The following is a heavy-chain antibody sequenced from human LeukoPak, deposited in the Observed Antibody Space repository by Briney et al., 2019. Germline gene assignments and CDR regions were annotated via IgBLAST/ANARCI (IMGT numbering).Heavy chain of an antibody. J-gene: IGHJ4*02. Sequence: PGGSLRLSCAASGFTFSYFWMHWFRQTPGKGQVWVSCINTDGSYSTYADSVKGRFTISRDNVRNTLYLQMNSLRAEDSAVYYCARDFDGPRASDYWGQGISVTVSS. D-gene: IGHD4-17*01. V-gene: IGHV3-74*01. CDR1: GFTFSYFW. CDR3: ARDFDGPRASDY. CDR2: INTDGSYS.